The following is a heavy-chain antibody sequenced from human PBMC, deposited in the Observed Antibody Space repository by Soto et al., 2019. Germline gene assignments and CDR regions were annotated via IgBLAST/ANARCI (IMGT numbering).Heavy chain of an antibody. CDR1: GVTFSDYW. CDR2: ISPDGTLP. J-gene: IGHJ3*02. CDR3: ARCRGDAFDI. D-gene: IGHD3-10*01. V-gene: IGHV3-74*01. Sequence: GGSLRLSCAVSGVTFSDYWMHWVRQAPGMGLVWVSNISPDGTLPHYADSEKGRLDISRDNAKSTLCLQSNRLRPEDTAVYYCARCRGDAFDIWGQGTMVTVS.